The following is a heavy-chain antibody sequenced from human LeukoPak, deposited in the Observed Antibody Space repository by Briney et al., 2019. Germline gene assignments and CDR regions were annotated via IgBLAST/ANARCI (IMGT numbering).Heavy chain of an antibody. D-gene: IGHD3-22*01. CDR3: ARHSDSSGYWSFAY. CDR1: GGSISSSSYY. V-gene: IGHV4-61*05. J-gene: IGHJ4*02. Sequence: SETLSLTCTVSGGSISSSSYYWGWIRQPPGKGLEWIGYIYYSGSTNFNPSLKSRVTISVDTSKNQFSLKLSSVTAADTAVFYCARHSDSSGYWSFAYWGQGTLVTVSS. CDR2: IYYSGST.